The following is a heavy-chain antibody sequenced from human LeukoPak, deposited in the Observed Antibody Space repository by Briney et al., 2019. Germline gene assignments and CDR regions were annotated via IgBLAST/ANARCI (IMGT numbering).Heavy chain of an antibody. Sequence: GGSLRLSCAASGFTFSNYEMDWVRQAPGKGLEWVSSISSSSSYIYYADSVKGRFTISRDNAKNSLYLQMNSLRAEDTAVYYCARNRPLSPYYFDYWGQGTLVTVSS. D-gene: IGHD1-14*01. CDR3: ARNRPLSPYYFDY. V-gene: IGHV3-21*01. CDR2: ISSSSSYI. CDR1: GFTFSNYE. J-gene: IGHJ4*02.